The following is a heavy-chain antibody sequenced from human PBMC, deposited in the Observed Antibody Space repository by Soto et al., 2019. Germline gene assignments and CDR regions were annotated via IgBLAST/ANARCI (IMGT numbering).Heavy chain of an antibody. V-gene: IGHV3-7*01. CDR3: ARDFSYQRFDH. CDR1: GFTFSSFW. D-gene: IGHD3-16*02. Sequence: EVQLVQSGGGLVQPGGSLRLSCVASGFTFSSFWMCWIRQTPGKGLEWVTNMNHDGSEIAYAYSVRSRFTVSRDNAKNSVYLQMNSLTVADTAVYFCARDFSYQRFDHWGQGALVTVSS. J-gene: IGHJ4*02. CDR2: MNHDGSEI.